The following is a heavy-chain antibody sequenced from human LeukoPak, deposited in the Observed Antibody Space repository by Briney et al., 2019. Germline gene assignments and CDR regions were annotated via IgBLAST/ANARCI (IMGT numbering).Heavy chain of an antibody. CDR2: IKQDGSEK. CDR3: ALLCQAPYEDAFDI. J-gene: IGHJ3*02. D-gene: IGHD2-2*01. Sequence: GGSLRLSCAASGFTVSSNYMSWVRQAPGKGLEWVANIKQDGSEKYYVDSVKGRFTISRDNAKNSLYLQMNSLRAEDTAVYYCALLCQAPYEDAFDIWGQGTMVTVSS. CDR1: GFTVSSNY. V-gene: IGHV3-7*01.